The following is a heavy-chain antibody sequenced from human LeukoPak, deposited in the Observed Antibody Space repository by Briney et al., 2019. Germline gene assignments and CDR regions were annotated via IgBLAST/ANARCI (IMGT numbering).Heavy chain of an antibody. V-gene: IGHV4-34*01. CDR3: AREGWTIFGKNWFDP. CDR2: INHSGST. CDR1: GFTFSSYA. D-gene: IGHD3-3*01. Sequence: PGGSLRLSCAASGFTFSSYAMSWIRQPPGKGLEWIGEINHSGSTNYNPSLKSRVTISVDTSKNQFSLKLSSVTAADTAVYYCAREGWTIFGKNWFDPWGQGTLVTVSS. J-gene: IGHJ5*02.